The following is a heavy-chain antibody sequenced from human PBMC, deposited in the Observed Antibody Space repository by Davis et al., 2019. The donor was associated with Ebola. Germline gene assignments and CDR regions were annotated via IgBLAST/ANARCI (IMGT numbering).Heavy chain of an antibody. D-gene: IGHD2-2*01. CDR1: GSTFRYRW. J-gene: IGHJ5*02. V-gene: IGHV3-15*01. CDR3: TTLGGCSGTSCSNWFDP. CDR2: IKTKSESWAT. Sequence: GGSLRLSCLASGSTFRYRWMTWVRQAPGKGLEWVGRIKTKSESWATDYAAPVKGRFTISRDDSQDTLYLQMNSLKTEDTAVYYCTTLGGCSGTSCSNWFDPWGQGTLVTVSS.